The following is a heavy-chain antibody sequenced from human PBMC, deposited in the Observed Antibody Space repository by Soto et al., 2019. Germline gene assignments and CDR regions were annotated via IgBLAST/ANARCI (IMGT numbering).Heavy chain of an antibody. CDR2: ISAYNGNT. CDR1: GYTFTSYG. V-gene: IGHV1-18*01. J-gene: IGHJ4*02. D-gene: IGHD5-18*01. Sequence: QVPLVQSGAEVKKPGASVKVSCKASGYTFTSYGISWVRQAPGQGLEWMGWISAYNGNTNYAQKLQGRVTMTTDTSTSTAYMELRSLRSDDTAVYYCARVLYVDTAMAGFDYWGQGTLVTVSS. CDR3: ARVLYVDTAMAGFDY.